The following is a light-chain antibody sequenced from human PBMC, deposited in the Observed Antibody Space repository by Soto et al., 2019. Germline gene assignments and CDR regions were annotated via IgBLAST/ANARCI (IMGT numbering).Light chain of an antibody. CDR1: SFNIGSNT. CDR3: AAWDDGLKGVV. Sequence: QPVLTQPPSASGTPGHRVTISCSGSSFNIGSNTVTWYQHLPGTAPTLLIYSNDQRPSGVPDRVSGSKSGTSASLAISGLQSEDEADYYCAAWDDGLKGVVFGGGTKLTVL. J-gene: IGLJ2*01. V-gene: IGLV1-44*01. CDR2: SND.